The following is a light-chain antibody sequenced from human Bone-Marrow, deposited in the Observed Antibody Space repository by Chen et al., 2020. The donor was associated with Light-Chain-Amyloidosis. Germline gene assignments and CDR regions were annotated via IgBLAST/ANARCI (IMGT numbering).Light chain of an antibody. Sequence: SYELTQPPSVSVSPGQTARITCSGDDLPTKYAYWYQQKLGQAPVLVIHRDTERPSGISERVSGTSSGATATLTISGVQAEDEADYHCQSADSSGTYEVIIGGGTKLTV. J-gene: IGLJ2*01. CDR3: QSADSSGTYEVI. CDR1: DLPTKY. CDR2: RDT. V-gene: IGLV3-25*03.